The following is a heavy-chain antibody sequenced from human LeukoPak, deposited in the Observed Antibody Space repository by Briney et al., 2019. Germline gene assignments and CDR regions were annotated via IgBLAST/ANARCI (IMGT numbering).Heavy chain of an antibody. CDR3: ARERSTVDPFDY. CDR2: TNSDRSTT. CDR1: GFTFSSYW. V-gene: IGHV3-74*01. J-gene: IGHJ4*02. D-gene: IGHD4-23*01. Sequence: GGSLRLSCAASGFTFSSYWMHWVRQPPGKGLVWVSRTNSDRSTTSYADSVKGRFTISRDNAKNTLYLQMNSLRAEDTAVYYCARERSTVDPFDYWGQGTLVTVSS.